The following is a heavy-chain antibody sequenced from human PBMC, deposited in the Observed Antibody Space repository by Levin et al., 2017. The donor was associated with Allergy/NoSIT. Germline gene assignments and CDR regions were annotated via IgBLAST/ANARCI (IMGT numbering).Heavy chain of an antibody. V-gene: IGHV1-46*01. CDR3: ARPGIAVAGTALDY. J-gene: IGHJ4*02. Sequence: GESLKISCKASGYTFTSYYMHWVRQAPGQGLEWMGIINPSGGSTSYAQKFQGRVTMTRDTSTSTVYMELSSLRSEDTAVYYCARPGIAVAGTALDYWGQGTLVTVSS. D-gene: IGHD6-19*01. CDR2: INPSGGST. CDR1: GYTFTSYY.